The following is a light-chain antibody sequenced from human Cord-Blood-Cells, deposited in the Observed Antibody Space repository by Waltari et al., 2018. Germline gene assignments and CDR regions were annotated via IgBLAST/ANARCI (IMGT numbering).Light chain of an antibody. V-gene: IGKV1-39*01. CDR2: AAS. Sequence: DIQMTQSPSSLSASVGERVTITCRASQSISSHLNWYQQKPGKAPKLLIYAASSLQSGVPSRFSGSGSGTDFTLTISSLQPEDFATYYCQQSYSTPLFTFGPGTKVDIK. CDR1: QSISSH. CDR3: QQSYSTPLFT. J-gene: IGKJ3*01.